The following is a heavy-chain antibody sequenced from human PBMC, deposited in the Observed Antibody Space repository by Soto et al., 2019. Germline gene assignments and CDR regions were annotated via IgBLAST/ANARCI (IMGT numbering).Heavy chain of an antibody. CDR1: GFTFSSYA. CDR3: AKASFWSGYYGFDY. CDR2: ISGSGGST. D-gene: IGHD3-3*01. J-gene: IGHJ4*02. Sequence: GSLRLSCAASGFTFSSYAMSWVRQAPGKGLEWVSAISGSGGSTYYADSVKGRFTISRDNSKNTLYLQMNSLRAEDTAGYYCAKASFWSGYYGFDYWGQGTLVTV. V-gene: IGHV3-23*01.